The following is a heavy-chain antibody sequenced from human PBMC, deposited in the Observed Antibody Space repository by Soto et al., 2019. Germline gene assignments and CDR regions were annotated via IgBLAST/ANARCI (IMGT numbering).Heavy chain of an antibody. J-gene: IGHJ4*02. D-gene: IGHD1-26*01. V-gene: IGHV3-30*18. CDR3: AKDLYSGSSHPDY. Sequence: GGSLRLSCAASGFTFSSYGMHWVRQAPGKGLEWVAVISYDGSNKYYADSVKGRFTISRDNSKNTLYLQVNSLRAEDTAVYYCAKDLYSGSSHPDYWGQGTLVTVSS. CDR1: GFTFSSYG. CDR2: ISYDGSNK.